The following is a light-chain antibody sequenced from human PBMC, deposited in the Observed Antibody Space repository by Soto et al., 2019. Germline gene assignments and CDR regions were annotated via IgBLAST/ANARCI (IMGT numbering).Light chain of an antibody. CDR1: QSISSW. CDR2: GAS. V-gene: IGKV1-5*01. Sequence: DIQVTQSPSTLSASVGDRVTITCRASQSISSWLAWYKQKPGKAPKVLIYGASSLESGVPSRFSGSGSGTEFTLTISSLQPDDFATYFCQQYSSYSRTFGQGTKVDIK. J-gene: IGKJ1*01. CDR3: QQYSSYSRT.